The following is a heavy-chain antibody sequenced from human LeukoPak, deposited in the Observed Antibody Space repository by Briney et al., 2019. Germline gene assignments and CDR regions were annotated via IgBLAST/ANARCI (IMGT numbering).Heavy chain of an antibody. Sequence: SVKVSCKASGGTLSSYAISWVRQAAGQGVEWMGRIIPIFGTANYAQKFQGRVTITTDESTSTAYMELSSLRSEDTAVYYCAREEMATSHFDYWGQGTLVTVSS. CDR3: AREEMATSHFDY. CDR2: IIPIFGTA. CDR1: GGTLSSYA. D-gene: IGHD5-24*01. V-gene: IGHV1-69*05. J-gene: IGHJ4*02.